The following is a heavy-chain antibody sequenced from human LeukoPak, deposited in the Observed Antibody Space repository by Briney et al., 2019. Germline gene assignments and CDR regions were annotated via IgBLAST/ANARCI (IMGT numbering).Heavy chain of an antibody. CDR3: AHLGGGY. D-gene: IGHD2-15*01. V-gene: IGHV2-5*02. CDR2: IYWDDDK. Sequence: SGPTLVKPTQTLTLTCTFSGFSLNTSGVNVGWIRQPPGKALEWLALIYWDDDKRYSPSLKSRPTVTKGTSKNQVVLTMTNMDPVDTATFYCAHLGGGYWGQGTLVTVSS. CDR1: GFSLNTSGVN. J-gene: IGHJ4*02.